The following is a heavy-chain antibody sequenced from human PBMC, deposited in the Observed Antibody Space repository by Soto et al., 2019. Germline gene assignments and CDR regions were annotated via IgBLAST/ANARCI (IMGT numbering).Heavy chain of an antibody. D-gene: IGHD7-27*01. CDR1: GGSINTVNYW. Sequence: QVQLQESGPGLVKPSQTLSLTCTVSGGSINTVNYWWSWIRQSPDMGPEWIGHIYDGGNTYNNPSLESRAAMSVDTSKNQFSLTLSSVSAADTAVYYCARGPSGDKVDSWGQGTLVTVSS. CDR2: IYDGGNT. V-gene: IGHV4-30-4*01. CDR3: ARGPSGDKVDS. J-gene: IGHJ4*02.